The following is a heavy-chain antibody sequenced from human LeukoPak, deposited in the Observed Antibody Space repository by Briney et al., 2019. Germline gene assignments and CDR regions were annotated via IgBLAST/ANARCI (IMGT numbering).Heavy chain of an antibody. D-gene: IGHD3-10*01. Sequence: QPGGSLRLSCAASGFTFSSYAMIWVRQAPGKGLEWVSAISGSGGNSYYADSVKGRFTISRDNSENTLFLQVNSLRAEDTAVYYCARADSYGSGNYYGMQYWGQGALVTVSS. CDR2: ISGSGGNS. V-gene: IGHV3-23*01. CDR3: ARADSYGSGNYYGMQY. J-gene: IGHJ4*02. CDR1: GFTFSSYA.